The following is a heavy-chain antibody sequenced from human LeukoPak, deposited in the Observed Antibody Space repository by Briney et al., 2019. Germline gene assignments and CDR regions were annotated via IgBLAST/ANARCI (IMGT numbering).Heavy chain of an antibody. V-gene: IGHV3-48*04. CDR3: AREGGGSSTDPDAFDI. J-gene: IGHJ3*02. CDR2: ISSSGSTI. CDR1: GFTFSSYG. D-gene: IGHD2-2*01. Sequence: GGSLRLSCAASGFTFSSYGMHWVRQAPGKGLEWVSYISSSGSTIYYADSVKGRFTISRDNAKNSLYLQMNSLRAEDTAVYYCAREGGGSSTDPDAFDIWGQGTMVTVSS.